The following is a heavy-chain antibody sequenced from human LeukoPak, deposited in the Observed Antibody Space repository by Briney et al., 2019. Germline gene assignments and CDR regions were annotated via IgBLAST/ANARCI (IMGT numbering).Heavy chain of an antibody. Sequence: GGSLRLSCAASGFTVSSHYMSWVRQAPGKGLEWVSVIYSGAGTSYADSVQGRFTISRDNSKNTLYLQMNSLRVEDTAVYYCARDQGFSSSWRLFVYWGQGTLVTVSS. CDR2: IYSGAGT. J-gene: IGHJ4*02. CDR1: GFTVSSHY. V-gene: IGHV3-66*02. D-gene: IGHD6-13*01. CDR3: ARDQGFSSSWRLFVY.